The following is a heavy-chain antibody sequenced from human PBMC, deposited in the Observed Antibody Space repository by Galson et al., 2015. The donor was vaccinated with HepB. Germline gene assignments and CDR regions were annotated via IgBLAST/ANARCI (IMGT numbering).Heavy chain of an antibody. CDR3: AKDSDPDYYDSSGFDY. J-gene: IGHJ4*02. D-gene: IGHD3-22*01. CDR2: ISWNSGSI. V-gene: IGHV3-9*01. Sequence: SLRLSCAASGFTFDDYAMHWVRQAPGKGLEWVSGISWNSGSIGYADSVKGRFTISRDNAKNSLYLQMNSLRAEDTALYHCAKDSDPDYYDSSGFDYWGQGTLVTVSS. CDR1: GFTFDDYA.